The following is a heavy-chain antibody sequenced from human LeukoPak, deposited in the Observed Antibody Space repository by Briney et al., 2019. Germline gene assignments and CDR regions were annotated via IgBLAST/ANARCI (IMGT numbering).Heavy chain of an antibody. V-gene: IGHV4-34*01. CDR2: VNHSGST. D-gene: IGHD3-3*01. Sequence: PSETLPLTCAVYGGSFSGYCWSWIRQPPGKGLEWIGEVNHSGSTNYNPSLKSRVTISVDTSKNQFSLKLSSVTAADTAVYYCARGLGITIWTYGMDVWGQGTTVTVSS. J-gene: IGHJ6*02. CDR3: ARGLGITIWTYGMDV. CDR1: GGSFSGYC.